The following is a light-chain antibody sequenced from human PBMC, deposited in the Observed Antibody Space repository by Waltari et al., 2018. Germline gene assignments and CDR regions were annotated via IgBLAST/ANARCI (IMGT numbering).Light chain of an antibody. V-gene: IGLV2-23*02. Sequence: QSALTQPASVPGSPGQSITISCPGTSSDVGNYKTVSWYQQHPGKAPKLMIYAVSKRPSGVSDRFSGSKSGDMASLTISGLQPEDEAEYFCSSYAGSSKGVFGGGTKVTVL. CDR3: SSYAGSSKGV. J-gene: IGLJ2*01. CDR2: AVS. CDR1: SSDVGNYKT.